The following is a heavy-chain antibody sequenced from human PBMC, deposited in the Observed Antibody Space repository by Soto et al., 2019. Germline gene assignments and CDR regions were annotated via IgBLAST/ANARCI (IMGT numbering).Heavy chain of an antibody. CDR1: GYTFTGYY. CDR2: ISANNGNT. D-gene: IGHD6-13*01. CDR3: ARESPAERDAFDI. Sequence: ASVKVSCKASGYTFTGYYMHWVRQAPGQGLEWMGWISANNGNTNYAQKLQGRVTMTTDTSTSTAYMELRSLRSDDTAVYYCARESPAERDAFDIWGQGTMVTVS. V-gene: IGHV1-18*04. J-gene: IGHJ3*02.